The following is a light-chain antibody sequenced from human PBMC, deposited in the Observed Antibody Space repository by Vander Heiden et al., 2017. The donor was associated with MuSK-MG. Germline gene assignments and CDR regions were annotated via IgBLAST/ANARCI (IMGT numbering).Light chain of an antibody. CDR1: QNVNSN. CDR2: GAS. J-gene: IGKJ4*01. CDR3: QQYNNWPFT. V-gene: IGKV3-15*01. Sequence: EMVMTQSPATLSVSLGEWATLSCRASQNVNSNLAWYQQKPGQAPRFVIYGASTRATGIPARFSGSGSGTEFTLTISSLQSEDFAVYSCQQYNNWPFTFGGGTKVEIK.